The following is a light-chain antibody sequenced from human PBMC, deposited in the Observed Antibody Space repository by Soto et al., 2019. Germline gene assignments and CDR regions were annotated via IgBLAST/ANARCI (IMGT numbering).Light chain of an antibody. Sequence: EIVLTQAPATLSLSPGERATLSCRARQSVGRFVAWYQQKPGQAPRLLIYETSTRATGIPVRFSGSGSGTDFSLTISGLDPEDFALYYCQHRASWPISFGGGTKVEIK. V-gene: IGKV3-11*01. CDR1: QSVGRF. J-gene: IGKJ4*01. CDR3: QHRASWPIS. CDR2: ETS.